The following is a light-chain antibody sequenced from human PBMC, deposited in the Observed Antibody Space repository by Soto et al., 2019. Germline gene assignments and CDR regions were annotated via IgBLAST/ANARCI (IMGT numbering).Light chain of an antibody. CDR3: QQYNNWPPIT. V-gene: IGKV3D-15*01. CDR2: DAY. Sequence: EVVLTQSPDTLSLSPGETATLSCRASQSVDRYVAWYQHKLGQAPSLLIYDAYTRATGVGARFTGSGSATDFSLTISSLQSEDFAVYYCQQYNNWPPITFGQGTRLEI. CDR1: QSVDRY. J-gene: IGKJ5*01.